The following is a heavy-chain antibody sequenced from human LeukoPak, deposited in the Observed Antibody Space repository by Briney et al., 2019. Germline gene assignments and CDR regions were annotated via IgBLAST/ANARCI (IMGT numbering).Heavy chain of an antibody. D-gene: IGHD1-14*01. CDR2: INHSGST. CDR1: GGSFSGYY. Sequence: SETLSLTCAVYGGSFSGYYWSWIRQPPGKGLEWIGEINHSGSTNYNPSLKSRVTISIETSKNQFSLKLSSVTAADTAVYYCARDRVAGYYMDVWGKGTTVTVSS. CDR3: ARDRVAGYYMDV. J-gene: IGHJ6*03. V-gene: IGHV4-34*01.